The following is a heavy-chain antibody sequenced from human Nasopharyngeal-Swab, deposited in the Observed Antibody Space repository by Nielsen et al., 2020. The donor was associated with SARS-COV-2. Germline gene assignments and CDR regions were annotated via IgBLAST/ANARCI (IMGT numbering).Heavy chain of an antibody. Sequence: WIRQPPGKGLQWIGCMFLSGTSFYSPSLQSRLTMPVDTSKNQFSLRLGSVIAADTALYSCAAATYSSSRYMAVWGKGTTVTVSS. V-gene: IGHV4-30-4*01. CDR3: AAATYSSSRYMAV. CDR2: MFLSGTS. D-gene: IGHD2-21*01. J-gene: IGHJ6*03.